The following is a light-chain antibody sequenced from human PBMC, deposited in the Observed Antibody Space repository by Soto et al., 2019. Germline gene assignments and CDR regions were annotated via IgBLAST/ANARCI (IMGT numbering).Light chain of an antibody. Sequence: THSPSTLSVSPLYRATLSFMASQSINSNLAWYQQQPGQAPRLLIYDASNRATGIPAGFSGSGSGTDFTLTISSLEPEDFAVYYCQQRSNWPPDTFGQGTRLETK. CDR3: QQRSNWPPDT. CDR2: DAS. V-gene: IGKV3-11*01. CDR1: QSINSN. J-gene: IGKJ5*01.